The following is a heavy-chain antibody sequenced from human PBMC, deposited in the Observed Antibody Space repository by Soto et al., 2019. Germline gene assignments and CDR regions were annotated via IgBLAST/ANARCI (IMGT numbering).Heavy chain of an antibody. CDR1: GFTFDDYA. J-gene: IGHJ3*02. D-gene: IGHD3-16*01. CDR2: ISWNSGSI. CDR3: AKDTATRGIEAFDI. Sequence: EVQLVESGGGLVQPGRSLRLSCAASGFTFDDYAMHWVRQAPGKGLEWVSGISWNSGSIGYVDSVKGRFTISRDNAKNSLYLQMNSLRAEDTALYYCAKDTATRGIEAFDIWGQGTMVTVSS. V-gene: IGHV3-9*01.